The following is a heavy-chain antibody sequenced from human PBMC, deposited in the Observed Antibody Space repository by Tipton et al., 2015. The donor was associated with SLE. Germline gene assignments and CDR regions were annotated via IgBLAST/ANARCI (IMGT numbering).Heavy chain of an antibody. V-gene: IGHV1-69*09. J-gene: IGHJ3*02. D-gene: IGHD3-3*01. CDR2: IIPILGVT. CDR1: GGTFSSYT. Sequence: QLVQSGAEVKRPGSSVKVSCKTSGGTFSSYTFSWVRQAPGQGLEWMGRIIPILGVTNYAQKFQGRVTITADKSTSTVYMELSSLRSDDTAVYYCWVTFWSAHYTTLNAFDIWGLGTMVIVSS. CDR3: WVTFWSAHYTTLNAFDI.